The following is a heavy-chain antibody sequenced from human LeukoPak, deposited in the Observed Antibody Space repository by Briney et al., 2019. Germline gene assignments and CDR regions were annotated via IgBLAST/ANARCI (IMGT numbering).Heavy chain of an antibody. V-gene: IGHV3-20*04. D-gene: IGHD5-24*01. CDR2: INSNGGST. CDR3: ARNLGTNGYSPLDC. CDR1: GFTFSNYW. Sequence: PGGSLRLSCAASGFTFSNYWMSWVRQAPGKGLEWVSGINSNGGSTGYADSVKGRFTISRDNAKNSLYLQMNSLRAEDTAFYYCARNLGTNGYSPLDCWGQGTLVTVSS. J-gene: IGHJ4*02.